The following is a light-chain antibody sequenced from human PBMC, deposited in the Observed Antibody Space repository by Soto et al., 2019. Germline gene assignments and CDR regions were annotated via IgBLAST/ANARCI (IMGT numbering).Light chain of an antibody. J-gene: IGKJ1*01. CDR2: AAS. Sequence: IPMTQSPSSLSASVGDRVTITCRASQDIRRDLAWYQQKPGMAPKLLIFAASNLHRGVPSRFTGSSSGTDFSLTIRSLQPEDFATYYCLQLYNYPRTFGQGTKVDIK. V-gene: IGKV1-6*02. CDR1: QDIRRD. CDR3: LQLYNYPRT.